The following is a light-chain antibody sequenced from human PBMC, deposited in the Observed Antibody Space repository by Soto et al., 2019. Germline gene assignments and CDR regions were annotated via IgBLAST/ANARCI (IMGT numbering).Light chain of an antibody. Sequence: EIVLTQSLATLSLSPGERATLSCRASQSVSSYLAWYQQKPGQAPRLLIYDASDRATGIPARFSGSGSGTDFTLTISSLEPEDFAVYYCQQRSNRPPYTFGQGTKLEIK. CDR1: QSVSSY. J-gene: IGKJ2*01. CDR2: DAS. CDR3: QQRSNRPPYT. V-gene: IGKV3-11*01.